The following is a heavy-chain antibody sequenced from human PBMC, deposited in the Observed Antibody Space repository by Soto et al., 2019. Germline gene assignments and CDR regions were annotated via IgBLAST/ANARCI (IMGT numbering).Heavy chain of an antibody. J-gene: IGHJ4*02. D-gene: IGHD2-15*01. Sequence: SETLSLTCSVSGDSISTIKYYWGWIRQPPGKGLEWIAGIYYSGITYYNPSLKSRVTISVDTSKKQFSLKVISVTAADTAVYYCASDTVVDKFDYWGQGTLVTVSS. V-gene: IGHV4-39*01. CDR3: ASDTVVDKFDY. CDR1: GDSISTIKYY. CDR2: IYYSGIT.